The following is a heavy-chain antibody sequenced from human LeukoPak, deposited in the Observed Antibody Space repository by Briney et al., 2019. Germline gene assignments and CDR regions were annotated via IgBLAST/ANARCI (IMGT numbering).Heavy chain of an antibody. CDR1: GFTFSTFA. D-gene: IGHD2-8*02. Sequence: GGSLRLSCAASGFTFSTFAMIWVRQPPGKGLEWVSSIFPGGGEIHYAASVRGRFTISRANSKSTLSLQMNSLRAEDTAIYYCATYRQVLLPFESWGEGSLVTVAS. J-gene: IGHJ4*02. CDR3: ATYRQVLLPFES. CDR2: IFPGGGEI. V-gene: IGHV3-23*01.